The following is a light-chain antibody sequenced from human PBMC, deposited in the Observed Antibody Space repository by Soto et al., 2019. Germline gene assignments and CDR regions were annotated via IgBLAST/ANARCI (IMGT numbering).Light chain of an antibody. V-gene: IGKV1-9*01. CDR3: QQVSTYPIT. Sequence: TQSPATLSVSPGERATLSCRASRNINRKLAWYQQKPGKAPNLLIYAAFTLQSGVPSRFSGSGSGTEFTLTISSRQPEDFATYYCQQVSTYPITFGQGTRLEIK. CDR1: RNINRK. J-gene: IGKJ5*01. CDR2: AAF.